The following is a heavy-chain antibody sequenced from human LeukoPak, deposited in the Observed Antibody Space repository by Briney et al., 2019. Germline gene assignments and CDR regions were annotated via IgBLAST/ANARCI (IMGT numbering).Heavy chain of an antibody. CDR1: GGSISSGSYY. J-gene: IGHJ6*03. D-gene: IGHD6-6*01. Sequence: SETLSLTCTVSGGSISSGSYYWSWIRQPAGKGLEWIGRIYTSGSTSYNPSLKSRVTISVDTSKNQFSLKLSSVTAADTAVYYCARGAVAARLYYYYMDVWGKGTTVTVSS. V-gene: IGHV4-61*02. CDR3: ARGAVAARLYYYYMDV. CDR2: IYTSGST.